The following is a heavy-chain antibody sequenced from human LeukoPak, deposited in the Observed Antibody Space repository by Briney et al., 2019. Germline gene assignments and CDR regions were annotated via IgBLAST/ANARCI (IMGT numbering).Heavy chain of an antibody. J-gene: IGHJ4*02. D-gene: IGHD1-26*01. CDR2: ISYDGSNK. CDR3: AKDMGSGSYNRIETYFDY. Sequence: PGGSLRLSCAASGFTFSSYGMHWVRQAPGKGLEWVAVISYDGSNKYYADSVKGRFTISRDNSKNTLYLQMNSLRAEDTALYYCAKDMGSGSYNRIETYFDYWGQGTLVTVSS. V-gene: IGHV3-30*18. CDR1: GFTFSSYG.